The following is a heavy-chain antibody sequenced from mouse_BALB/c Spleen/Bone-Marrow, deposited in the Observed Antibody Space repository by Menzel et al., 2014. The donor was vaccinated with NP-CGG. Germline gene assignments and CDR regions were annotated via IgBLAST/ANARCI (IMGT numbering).Heavy chain of an antibody. CDR2: MWSGGST. Sequence: VHLVESGPGLVQPSQSLSITCTVSGFSLTSDGVHWVRQSPRKGLEWLGVMWSGGSTDYNAAFISRLSISKDNSRSQVFFKMSSLQTNDTAIYYCARNGYYYSMDYWGQGTSVTVSS. CDR3: ARNGYYYSMDY. V-gene: IGHV2-2*02. D-gene: IGHD2-2*01. CDR1: GFSLTSDG. J-gene: IGHJ4*01.